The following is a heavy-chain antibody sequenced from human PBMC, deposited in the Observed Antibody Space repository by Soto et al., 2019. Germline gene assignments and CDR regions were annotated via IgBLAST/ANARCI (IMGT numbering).Heavy chain of an antibody. CDR3: ARDRLNNAYNTFFDY. V-gene: IGHV3-74*01. D-gene: IGHD1-1*01. CDR2: INADGSSI. J-gene: IGHJ4*02. CDR1: GFTFSNSW. Sequence: GGPLRLSCAASGFTFSNSWMHWVRQAPGKGLVWLSHINADGSSIRYADSVRGRLTISRDNAKNTLFLQMSILTAEDTAVYFCARDRLNNAYNTFFDYWGQGT.